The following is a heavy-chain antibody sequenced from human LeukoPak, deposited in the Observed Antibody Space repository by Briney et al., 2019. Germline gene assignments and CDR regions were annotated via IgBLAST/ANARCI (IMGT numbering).Heavy chain of an antibody. J-gene: IGHJ6*02. V-gene: IGHV3-73*01. D-gene: IGHD3-22*01. Sequence: GGSLRLSCPASGFTFSGSATHWVRQASGKGLEWVGRIRSKANSYATAYAASVKGRFTISRDDSKNTAYLQMNSLKTEDTAVYYCTTAPKDSSGYYPYYYYGMDVWGQGTTVTVSS. CDR2: IRSKANSYAT. CDR1: GFTFSGSA. CDR3: TTAPKDSSGYYPYYYYGMDV.